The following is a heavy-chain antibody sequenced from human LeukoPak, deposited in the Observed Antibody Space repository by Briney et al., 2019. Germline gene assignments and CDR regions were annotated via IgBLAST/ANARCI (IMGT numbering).Heavy chain of an antibody. Sequence: GASVKVSCKASGGTFSSYAISWVRQAPGQGLEWMGGIIPIFGTANYAQKFQGRVTITADESTSTAYMELSSLRSEDSAVYYCARDPYYYGSGSLDYWGQGTLVTVSS. CDR1: GGTFSSYA. V-gene: IGHV1-69*13. J-gene: IGHJ4*02. CDR3: ARDPYYYGSGSLDY. CDR2: IIPIFGTA. D-gene: IGHD3-10*01.